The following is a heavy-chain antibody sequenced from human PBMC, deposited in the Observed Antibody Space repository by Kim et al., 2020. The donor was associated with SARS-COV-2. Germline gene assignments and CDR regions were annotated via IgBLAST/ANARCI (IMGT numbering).Heavy chain of an antibody. CDR3: ERLPIAVYSPFDY. Sequence: SNPALKSRVTMSVDTSKNQCSLKLSSVTAADTTVYCGERLPIAVYSPFDYWGQGTLVTVSS. V-gene: IGHV4-59*08. D-gene: IGHD6-19*01. J-gene: IGHJ4*02.